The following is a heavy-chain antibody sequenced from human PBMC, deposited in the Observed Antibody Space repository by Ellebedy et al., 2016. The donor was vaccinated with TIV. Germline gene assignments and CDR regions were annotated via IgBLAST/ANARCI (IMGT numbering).Heavy chain of an antibody. CDR2: INPNSGGT. Sequence: ASVKVSCKASGYTFTGYYMHWLRQAPGQGLEWMGWINPNSGGTNYAQKFQGRVTMTRDTSISTAYMELSRLRSDDTAVYYCARDAHKGVVTAIPDYWGQGTLVTVSS. V-gene: IGHV1-2*02. CDR1: GYTFTGYY. CDR3: ARDAHKGVVTAIPDY. J-gene: IGHJ4*02. D-gene: IGHD2-21*02.